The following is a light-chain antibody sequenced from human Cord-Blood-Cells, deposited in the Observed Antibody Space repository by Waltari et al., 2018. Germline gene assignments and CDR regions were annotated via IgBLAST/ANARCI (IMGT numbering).Light chain of an antibody. CDR3: QQYNNWPWT. Sequence: EIVMTQSPATLSLSPGERATLSCRASQRVSSNLAWYQQKPGQAPRLLIYGASTRATGSPARFSGSGSGTEFTLTISSLQSEDFAVYYCQQYNNWPWTFGQGTKVEIK. V-gene: IGKV3D-15*01. CDR2: GAS. CDR1: QRVSSN. J-gene: IGKJ1*01.